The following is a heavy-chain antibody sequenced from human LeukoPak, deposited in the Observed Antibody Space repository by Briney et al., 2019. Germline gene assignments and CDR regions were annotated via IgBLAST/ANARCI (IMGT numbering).Heavy chain of an antibody. D-gene: IGHD3-22*01. Sequence: SVKVSCKASGYTFTGSYMHWVRQAPGQGLEWMGRINPNSGGTNYAQKFQGRVTMTRHTSIRTAYTELSRLRSDDTAVHYCAIPPLYDSSGYYYYYYYLAVGSKGTTLTVS. J-gene: IGHJ6*03. CDR3: AIPPLYDSSGYYYYYYYLAV. CDR2: INPNSGGT. V-gene: IGHV1-2*06. CDR1: GYTFTGSY.